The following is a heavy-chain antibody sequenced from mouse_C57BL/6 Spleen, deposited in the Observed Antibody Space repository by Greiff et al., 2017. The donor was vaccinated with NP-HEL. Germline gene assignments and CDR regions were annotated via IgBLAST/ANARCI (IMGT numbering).Heavy chain of an antibody. D-gene: IGHD2-3*01. J-gene: IGHJ4*01. CDR1: GYTFTDYY. CDR2: INPYNGGT. V-gene: IGHV1-19*01. Sequence: EVQLKESGPVLVKPGASVKMSCKASGYTFTDYYMNWVKQSHGKSLEWIGVINPYNGGTSYNQKFKGKATLTVDKSSSTAYMELNSLTSEDSAVYYCARSVGDGSVGAMDYWGQGTSVTVSS. CDR3: ARSVGDGSVGAMDY.